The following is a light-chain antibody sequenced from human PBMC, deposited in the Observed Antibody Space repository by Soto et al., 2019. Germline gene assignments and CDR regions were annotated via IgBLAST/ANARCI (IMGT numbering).Light chain of an antibody. CDR1: QSISSSY. J-gene: IGKJ2*01. Sequence: EIVLTQSPGTLSLSPGPSATLSCRASQSISSSYLAWYQQKPGQAPRLLIYGASRRATGIPDRFSGRESGTDFTLTITTLEPEDSAVYFCQQYASSPYTFGQGTKVDIK. V-gene: IGKV3-20*01. CDR3: QQYASSPYT. CDR2: GAS.